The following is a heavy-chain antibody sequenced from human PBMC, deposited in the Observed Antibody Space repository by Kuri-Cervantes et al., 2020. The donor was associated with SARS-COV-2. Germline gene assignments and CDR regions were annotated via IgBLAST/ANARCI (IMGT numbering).Heavy chain of an antibody. CDR2: IWSDGTNK. V-gene: IGHV3-33*01. D-gene: IGHD3-9*01. CDR3: ARALYGGRLDYSPTTGYYYEGMDV. J-gene: IGHJ6*02. CDR1: EFTFSSYG. Sequence: GGSLRLSCAASEFTFSSYGMHWVRQAPGKGLEWVAVIWSDGTNKYYADSAKGRFTISRDNSKNTLYLQMNSLRAEDTAVYFCARALYGGRLDYSPTTGYYYEGMDVWDQGTMVTVSS.